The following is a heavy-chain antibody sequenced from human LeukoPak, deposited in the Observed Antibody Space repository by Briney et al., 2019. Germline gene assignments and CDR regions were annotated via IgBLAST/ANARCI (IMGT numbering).Heavy chain of an antibody. CDR3: ARVLLWFGELSYGMDV. V-gene: IGHV3-23*01. CDR1: GFTFSSYA. CDR2: ISGSGGST. Sequence: GGSLRLSCAASGFTFSSYAMSWVRQAPGKGLEWVSAISGSGGSTYYADSVKGRFTISRDNSKNTLYLQMNSLRAEDTSVYYCARVLLWFGELSYGMDVWGQGTTVTVSS. J-gene: IGHJ6*02. D-gene: IGHD3-10*01.